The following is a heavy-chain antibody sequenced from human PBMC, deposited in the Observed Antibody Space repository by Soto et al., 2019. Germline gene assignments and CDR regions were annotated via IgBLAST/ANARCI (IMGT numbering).Heavy chain of an antibody. CDR1: GYTFTSLA. J-gene: IGHJ4*02. CDR2: MSPNSGNT. V-gene: IGHV1-8*01. CDR3: ASIPPSAVGATTEVDY. Sequence: ASVKVSCKTSGYTFTSLAINWVRQATGQGLEWLGWMSPNSGNTAYAQKFQGRVTMTRDNAENTLYLLMNSLRAEDTALYYCASIPPSAVGATTEVDYWGQGTLVTVSS. D-gene: IGHD1-26*01.